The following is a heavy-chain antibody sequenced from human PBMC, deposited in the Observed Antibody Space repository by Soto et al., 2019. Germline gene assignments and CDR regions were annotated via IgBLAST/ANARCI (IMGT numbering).Heavy chain of an antibody. CDR3: ASERKKDSPSLIDY. CDR1: GFTFSSYA. V-gene: IGHV3-30-3*01. CDR2: ISYDGSNK. D-gene: IGHD2-15*01. Sequence: TVVSLRLSCAASGFTFSSYAMHWVRQAPGKGLEWVAVISYDGSNKYYADSVKGRFTISRDNSKNTLYLQMDSLRAEDTAVYYCASERKKDSPSLIDYWGQGTLVTVPQ. J-gene: IGHJ4*02.